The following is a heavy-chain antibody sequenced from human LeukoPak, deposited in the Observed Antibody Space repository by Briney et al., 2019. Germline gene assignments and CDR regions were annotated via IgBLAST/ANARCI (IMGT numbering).Heavy chain of an antibody. Sequence: ASVKVSCKASGYTFTSYYMHWVRQAPGQGLEWMGIINPSGGSTSYAQKFQGRVTMTRDMPTSTVYMELSSLRSEDTAVYYCARGGTDIVATIGYYYYYMDVWGKGTTVTVSS. CDR1: GYTFTSYY. CDR2: INPSGGST. CDR3: ARGGTDIVATIGYYYYYMDV. D-gene: IGHD5-12*01. V-gene: IGHV1-46*01. J-gene: IGHJ6*03.